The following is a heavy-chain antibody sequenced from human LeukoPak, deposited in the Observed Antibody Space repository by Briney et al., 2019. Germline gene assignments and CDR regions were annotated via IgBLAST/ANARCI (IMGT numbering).Heavy chain of an antibody. V-gene: IGHV3-7*03. J-gene: IGHJ4*02. CDR1: GFTFSSYW. CDR2: IKQDGSEK. D-gene: IGHD3-10*01. CDR3: ARDEFWFLYYFDY. Sequence: GGSLRLSCAASGFTFSSYWMSWVRQAPGKGLVGVANIKQDGSEKYYVDSVKGRFTISRDNAKNSLYLQMNSLGAEDTAVYYCARDEFWFLYYFDYWGQGTLVTVSS.